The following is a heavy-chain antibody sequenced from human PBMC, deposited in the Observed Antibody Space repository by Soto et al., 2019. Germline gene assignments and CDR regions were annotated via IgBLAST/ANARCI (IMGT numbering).Heavy chain of an antibody. CDR1: GFSLSSYG. D-gene: IGHD3-22*01. V-gene: IGHV3-33*01. Sequence: GGSLRRSXEASGFSLSSYGMHWVRQAPGKGLEWVAVIWYDGSNKYYADSVKGRFTISRDNSKNTLYLHMNSLRAEDTAVYYCARHKGTLSDPHDSSGVPDYWGQGTLVTVSS. J-gene: IGHJ4*02. CDR2: IWYDGSNK. CDR3: ARHKGTLSDPHDSSGVPDY.